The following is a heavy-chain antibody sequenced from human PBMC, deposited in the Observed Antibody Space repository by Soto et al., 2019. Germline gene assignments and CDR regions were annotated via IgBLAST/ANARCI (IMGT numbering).Heavy chain of an antibody. J-gene: IGHJ6*02. CDR2: FYYGEST. V-gene: IGHV4-39*01. CDR1: RASINSTLSS. CDR3: ARLGGYCSSTSCYGYYGMDV. Sequence: SDSLSLTCTFDRASINSTLSSWGLISKPPGAGLYFIGSFYYGESTYYNPSLESRISISVYTSKNQFSLKVNSVTVADTAVYYCARLGGYCSSTSCYGYYGMDVWGQGTTVT. D-gene: IGHD2-2*01.